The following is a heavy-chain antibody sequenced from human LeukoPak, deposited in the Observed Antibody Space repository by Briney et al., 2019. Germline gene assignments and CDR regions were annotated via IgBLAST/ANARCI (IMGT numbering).Heavy chain of an antibody. V-gene: IGHV3-33*01. CDR2: IWYDGSNK. J-gene: IGHJ4*02. Sequence: GRSLRLSCAASGFTFSSYGMHWVRQAPGKGLEWVAVIWYDGSNKYYADSVKGRFTISRDNSKNTLYLQMNSLRAEDTSVYYRARVPLLYCSACPIAYCGQGTLVTVSS. D-gene: IGHD2-15*01. CDR3: ARVPLLYCSACPIAY. CDR1: GFTFSSYG.